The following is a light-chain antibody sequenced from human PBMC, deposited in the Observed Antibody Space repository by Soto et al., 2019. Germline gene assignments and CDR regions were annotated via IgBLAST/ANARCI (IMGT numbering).Light chain of an antibody. Sequence: DIQMTQSPSTLSASVGAGVTITCRASQSISSWLAWYQQKPGKAPNLLIYKASSLESGVPSRFSGSGSGTDCTLTISSLQPDDVATYYCQQYNSYPLTIGGGTKVDI. J-gene: IGKJ4*01. V-gene: IGKV1-5*03. CDR2: KAS. CDR3: QQYNSYPLT. CDR1: QSISSW.